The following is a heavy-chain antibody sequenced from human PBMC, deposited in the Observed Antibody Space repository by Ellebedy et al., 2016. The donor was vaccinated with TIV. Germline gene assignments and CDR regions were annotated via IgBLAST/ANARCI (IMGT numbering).Heavy chain of an antibody. CDR3: ARLKYSSGWYGANDY. Sequence: GESLKISCKGSGYSFTSYWIGWVRQMPGKGLEWMGIIYPGDSDTRYSPSFQGQVTIPADKSISTAYLQWSSLKASDTAMYYCARLKYSSGWYGANDYWGQGTLVTVSS. CDR2: IYPGDSDT. J-gene: IGHJ4*02. V-gene: IGHV5-51*01. D-gene: IGHD6-19*01. CDR1: GYSFTSYW.